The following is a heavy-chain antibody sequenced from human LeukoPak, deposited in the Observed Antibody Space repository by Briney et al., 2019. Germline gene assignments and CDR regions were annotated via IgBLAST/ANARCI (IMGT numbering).Heavy chain of an antibody. Sequence: SETLSLTCTVSGGSISSYHWSWIRQPPGKGLEWIGFIYSGSAYYNPSLKSRVTISVDTSKNQFSLKLNSVTAADTAVYYCARGGWYFHYWGQGTLVTVSS. CDR3: ARGGWYFHY. V-gene: IGHV4-59*01. CDR2: IYSGSA. J-gene: IGHJ4*02. D-gene: IGHD6-19*01. CDR1: GGSISSYH.